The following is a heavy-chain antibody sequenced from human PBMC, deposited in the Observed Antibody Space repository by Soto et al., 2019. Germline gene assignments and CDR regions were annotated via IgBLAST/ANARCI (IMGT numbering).Heavy chain of an antibody. V-gene: IGHV4-4*07. Sequence: PSETLSLTCSFSGDSIISYYWSWIRQPAGKRLEWLGRIYTSGRTNYNPSLKSRVTMSVDTSKNQFSLKLSSVTAADTAVYYCAPDRYSSSWYPYAFDIWGQGTMVTFSS. CDR3: APDRYSSSWYPYAFDI. J-gene: IGHJ3*02. CDR1: GDSIISYY. CDR2: IYTSGRT. D-gene: IGHD6-13*01.